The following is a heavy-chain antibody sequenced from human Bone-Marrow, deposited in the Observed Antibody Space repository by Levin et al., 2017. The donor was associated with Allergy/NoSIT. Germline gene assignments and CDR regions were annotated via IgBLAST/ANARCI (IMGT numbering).Heavy chain of an antibody. D-gene: IGHD1-26*01. Sequence: PGGSLRLSCAASGFTFSSHAMSWVRQGPGKGLEWVSSVSTGGSTYYADSVKGRFTISRDNTKNTLYLEMNSLRVEDTAIYYCAKSKPPRTLVDLDYWGQGTLVTVSS. J-gene: IGHJ4*02. CDR1: GFTFSSHA. CDR2: VSTGGST. V-gene: IGHV3-23*01. CDR3: AKSKPPRTLVDLDY.